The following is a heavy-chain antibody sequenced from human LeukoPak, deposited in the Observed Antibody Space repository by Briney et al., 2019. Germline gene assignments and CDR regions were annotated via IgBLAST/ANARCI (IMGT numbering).Heavy chain of an antibody. D-gene: IGHD6-13*01. CDR3: ARVQGSSWYALGLHP. Sequence: GGSLRLSCAASGFTFSSYGMHWVRQAPGKGLEWVAFIRYDGSNKYYADSVKGRFIISRDNSKNTLYLQMNSLRAEDTAVYYCARVQGSSWYALGLHPWGQGILVTVSS. V-gene: IGHV3-30*02. CDR2: IRYDGSNK. CDR1: GFTFSSYG. J-gene: IGHJ5*02.